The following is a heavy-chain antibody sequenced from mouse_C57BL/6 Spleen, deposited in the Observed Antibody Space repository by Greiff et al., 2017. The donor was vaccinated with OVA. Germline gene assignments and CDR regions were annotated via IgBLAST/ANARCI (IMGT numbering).Heavy chain of an antibody. CDR2: ISGGGGNT. J-gene: IGHJ3*01. Sequence: EVQRVESGGGLVKPGGSLKLSCAASGFTFSSYTMSWVRQTPEKRLEWVATISGGGGNTYYPDSVKGRFTISSDNAKNTLYLQMSSLRSEDTALYYCARHAYDYPFAYWGQGTLVTVSA. D-gene: IGHD2-4*01. CDR1: GFTFSSYT. CDR3: ARHAYDYPFAY. V-gene: IGHV5-9*01.